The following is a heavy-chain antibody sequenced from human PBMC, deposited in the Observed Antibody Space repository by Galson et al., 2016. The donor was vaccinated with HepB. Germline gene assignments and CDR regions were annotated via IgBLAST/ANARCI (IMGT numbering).Heavy chain of an antibody. Sequence: SLRLSCATSGFTFSDNYMSWIRQAPGKGLEWLSYISSSGTTIYYADSVKGRFTISRDNAKNSLYLQMNSLRADDTALYYCARRWDAFDLWGQGTLVTVCS. J-gene: IGHJ4*02. CDR2: ISSSGTTI. V-gene: IGHV3-11*01. CDR1: GFTFSDNY. D-gene: IGHD1-26*01. CDR3: ARRWDAFDL.